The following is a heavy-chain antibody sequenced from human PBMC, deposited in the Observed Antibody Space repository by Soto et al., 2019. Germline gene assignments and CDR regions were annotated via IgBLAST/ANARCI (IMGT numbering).Heavy chain of an antibody. CDR3: ARCPDSGWVDY. Sequence: ASVKVSCKASGYTFTGYYMHWVRQAPGQGLEWMGWINPNSGGTNYAQKFQGWVTMTRDTSKNQFSLKLSSVTAADTAVYYCARCPDSGWVDYWGQGTLVTVSS. CDR1: GYTFTGYY. J-gene: IGHJ4*02. CDR2: INPNSGGT. D-gene: IGHD6-19*01. V-gene: IGHV1-2*04.